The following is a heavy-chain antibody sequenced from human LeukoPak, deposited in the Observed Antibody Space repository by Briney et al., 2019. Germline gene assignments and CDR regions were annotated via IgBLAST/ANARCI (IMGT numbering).Heavy chain of an antibody. CDR2: ISGSGGST. Sequence: PGGSLRLSCAASGFTFSSYAMSWVRQAPGKGLEWVSAISGSGGSTYYADSVKGRFTISRDNAKNSLYLQMNSLRAEDTAVYYCARSLQGNYYFDYWGQGTLVTVSS. D-gene: IGHD4-11*01. V-gene: IGHV3-23*01. CDR3: ARSLQGNYYFDY. J-gene: IGHJ4*02. CDR1: GFTFSSYA.